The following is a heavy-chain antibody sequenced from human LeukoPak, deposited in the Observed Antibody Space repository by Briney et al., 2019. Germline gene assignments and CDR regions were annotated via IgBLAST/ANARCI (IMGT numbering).Heavy chain of an antibody. Sequence: ASVKVSCKASGYTFTAYYIHWGRQAPGQGLEWMGWINPNSGGTNYAQKFQGRVTLTRDTSITTAYMGLNRLRSDDTAVYYCAKARGLYCSSTSCYDCDVWGKGTTVTVSS. CDR2: INPNSGGT. CDR1: GYTFTAYY. V-gene: IGHV1-2*02. CDR3: AKARGLYCSSTSCYDCDV. J-gene: IGHJ6*04. D-gene: IGHD2-2*01.